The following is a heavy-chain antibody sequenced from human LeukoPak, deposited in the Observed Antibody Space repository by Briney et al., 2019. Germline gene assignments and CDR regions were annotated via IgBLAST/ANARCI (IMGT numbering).Heavy chain of an antibody. CDR1: GGSISSYY. CDR2: IYYSGST. Sequence: SETLSLTCTVSGGSISSYYWSWIRQPPGKGLEWIGYIYYSGSTNYNPSLKSRVTISVDTSKNQFSLKLSSVTAADTAVYYCAREGYSYGLDYWGQGTLATVSS. J-gene: IGHJ4*02. D-gene: IGHD5-18*01. CDR3: AREGYSYGLDY. V-gene: IGHV4-59*01.